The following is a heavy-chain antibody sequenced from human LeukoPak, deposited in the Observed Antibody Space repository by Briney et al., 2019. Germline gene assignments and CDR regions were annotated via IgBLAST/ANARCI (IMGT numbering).Heavy chain of an antibody. CDR2: INPNSGGT. Sequence: ASVKVSCKASGYTFTGYYMHWVRQAPGQGLEWMGWINPNSGGTNYARKFQGRVTMTRDTSITTAYMEVSRLRFDDTAVYYCARGMYGLDVWGQGTTVTVSS. CDR1: GYTFTGYY. CDR3: ARGMYGLDV. V-gene: IGHV1-2*02. J-gene: IGHJ6*02.